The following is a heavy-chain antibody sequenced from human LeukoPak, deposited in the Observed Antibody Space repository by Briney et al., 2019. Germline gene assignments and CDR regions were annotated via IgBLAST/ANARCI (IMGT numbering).Heavy chain of an antibody. J-gene: IGHJ3*02. V-gene: IGHV1-2*02. Sequence: ASVKVSCKASGYTFSCYYMHWVRQAPGQGLEWMGWINPNSGGKNDARKFQGRVTMTRDTSFTTVYMELSRLRSDDTAVYYCARWGGNDACDIWGLGTMVTVSS. CDR2: INPNSGGK. CDR3: ARWGGNDACDI. CDR1: GYTFSCYY. D-gene: IGHD3-16*01.